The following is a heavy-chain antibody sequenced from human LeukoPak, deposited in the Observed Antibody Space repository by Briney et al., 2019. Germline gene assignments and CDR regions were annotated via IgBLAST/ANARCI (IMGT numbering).Heavy chain of an antibody. CDR3: ANTARCSTTCPLDY. V-gene: IGHV4-34*01. J-gene: IGHJ4*02. D-gene: IGHD2-2*01. Sequence: SETLSLTYTVCGVYFSGYYWSWIRQPPGKGLEWIGEINHSGSTHYNPSLKSRVTISLDTSKNQFSLKLSSVTAADTDVSYCANTARCSTTCPLDYWGQGTLVTVSS. CDR2: INHSGST. CDR1: GVYFSGYY.